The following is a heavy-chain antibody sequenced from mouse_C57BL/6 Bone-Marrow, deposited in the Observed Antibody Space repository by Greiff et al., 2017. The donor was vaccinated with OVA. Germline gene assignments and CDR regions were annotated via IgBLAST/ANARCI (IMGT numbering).Heavy chain of an antibody. CDR2: IDPENGDT. CDR1: GFNIKDDY. V-gene: IGHV14-4*01. D-gene: IGHD1-1*01. CDR3: TITTVPYYFDY. J-gene: IGHJ2*01. Sequence: EVQLQQSGAELVRPGASVKLSCTASGFNIKDDYMHWVKQRPEQGLEWIGWIDPENGDTEYASKFQGKATITADTSSNTAYLQLSSLTSEDTAVYYCTITTVPYYFDYWGQGTTLTVSS.